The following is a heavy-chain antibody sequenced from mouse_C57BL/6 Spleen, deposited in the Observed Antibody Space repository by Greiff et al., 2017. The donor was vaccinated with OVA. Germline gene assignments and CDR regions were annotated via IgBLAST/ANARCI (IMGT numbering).Heavy chain of an antibody. V-gene: IGHV3-6*01. J-gene: IGHJ4*01. CDR1: GYSITSGYY. CDR3: ARVKGAMDY. D-gene: IGHD1-3*01. CDR2: ISYDGST. Sequence: EVKLQESGPGLVKPSPSLSLTCSVTGYSITSGYYWNWIRQPSGNKLEWMGYISYDGSTNYNPSLKNRISITRDTSKNQFFLKLNSVTTEDTATYYCARVKGAMDYWGQGTSVTVSS.